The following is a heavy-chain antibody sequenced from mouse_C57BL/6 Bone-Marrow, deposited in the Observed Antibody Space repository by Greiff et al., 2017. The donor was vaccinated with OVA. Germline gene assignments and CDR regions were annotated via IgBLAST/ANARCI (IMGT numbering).Heavy chain of an antibody. Sequence: VQLQQPGAELVKPGASVTMSCKASGYTFTSYWITWVKQRPGQGLEWIGDIYPGSGSTNYNEKFKSKATLTVDTASSTAYMQLSSLTSEDSAVYYCARGYYAMDYWGQGTSVTVSS. CDR1: GYTFTSYW. CDR2: IYPGSGST. V-gene: IGHV1-55*01. J-gene: IGHJ4*01. CDR3: ARGYYAMDY.